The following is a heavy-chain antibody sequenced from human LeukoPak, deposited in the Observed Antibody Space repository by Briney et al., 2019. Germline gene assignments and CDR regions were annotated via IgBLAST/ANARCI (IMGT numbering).Heavy chain of an antibody. D-gene: IGHD1-26*01. V-gene: IGHV3-21*01. J-gene: IGHJ4*02. CDR2: ISSSSSYI. CDR3: AAYNIVGATDYFDY. CDR1: GFTFSSYS. Sequence: GGSLRLSCAASGFTFSSYSMNWVRQAPGKGLEWVSSISSSSSYIYYADSVKGRFTISRDNAKNSLYLQMNSLRAEDTAVYYCAAYNIVGATDYFDYWGQGTLVTVSS.